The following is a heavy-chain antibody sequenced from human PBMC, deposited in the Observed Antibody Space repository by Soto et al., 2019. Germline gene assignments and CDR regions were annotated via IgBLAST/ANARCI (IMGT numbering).Heavy chain of an antibody. D-gene: IGHD1-1*01. J-gene: IGHJ5*02. CDR2: VYYTGRT. CDR1: GGSVTNYY. CDR3: ARDSSNSWYSPMDP. V-gene: IGHV4-59*02. Sequence: SETLSLTCTVSGGSVTNYYWSWVRQSPGKGLEWIGYVYYTGRTNYNPSLASRVIVSVDTSKNQFSLKLRSVTAADTAVYYCARDSSNSWYSPMDPWGQGIMVT.